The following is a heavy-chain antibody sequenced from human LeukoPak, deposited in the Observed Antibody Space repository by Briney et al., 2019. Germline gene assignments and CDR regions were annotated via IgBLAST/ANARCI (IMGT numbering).Heavy chain of an antibody. CDR3: ARKPYYYGSGSYYFDY. J-gene: IGHJ4*02. V-gene: IGHV4-34*01. Sequence: PSETLSLTCAVYGGSFSGYYWSWIRQPPGKGLEWIGEINHSGSTNYNPSLKSRVTISVDTSKNQFSLKLSSVTAADTAVYYCARKPYYYGSGSYYFDYWGQGTLVTVSS. CDR2: INHSGST. CDR1: GGSFSGYY. D-gene: IGHD3-10*01.